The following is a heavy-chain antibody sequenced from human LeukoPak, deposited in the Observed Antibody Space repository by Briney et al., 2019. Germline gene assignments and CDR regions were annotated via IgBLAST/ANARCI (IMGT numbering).Heavy chain of an antibody. Sequence: GGSLRLSCTASGFTFSSYSMSWVRQAPGKGLGWVSAISGSGGSTYYADSVKGRFTISRDNSKNTLYLQMNSLRAEDTAVYYCAKSPLYYDFWSGYPWGWFDPWGQGTLVTVSS. J-gene: IGHJ5*02. V-gene: IGHV3-23*01. D-gene: IGHD3-3*01. CDR2: ISGSGGST. CDR1: GFTFSSYS. CDR3: AKSPLYYDFWSGYPWGWFDP.